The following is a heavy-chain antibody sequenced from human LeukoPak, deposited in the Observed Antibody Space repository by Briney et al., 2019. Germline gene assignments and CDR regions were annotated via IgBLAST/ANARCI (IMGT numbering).Heavy chain of an antibody. CDR2: ISGNGVNT. D-gene: IGHD3-10*02. Sequence: GGSLRLSCAASGFTFSSYVMSWVRQAPGKGLEWVSSISGNGVNTYYADSVKGRFTISRDNSKNTLYLQMNSLRAEDTAVYYCAKEGVYFGGGGYTNYFGYWGQGTLVTVSS. J-gene: IGHJ4*02. CDR3: AKEGVYFGGGGYTNYFGY. V-gene: IGHV3-23*01. CDR1: GFTFSSYV.